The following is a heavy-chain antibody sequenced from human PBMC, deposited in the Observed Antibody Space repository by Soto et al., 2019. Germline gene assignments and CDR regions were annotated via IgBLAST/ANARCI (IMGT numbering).Heavy chain of an antibody. CDR1: GFPFVIYC. Sequence: SXRLSCASSGFPFVIYCMPWVRQAPGKGLVWVSRIKGDGSETNYADSVKGRFTIYRDNAKNTLYLQLKSLRAEDTAVYYCIRGNSGYGTFDYWGQGTRVTVSS. CDR2: IKGDGSET. D-gene: IGHD5-12*01. J-gene: IGHJ4*02. CDR3: IRGNSGYGTFDY. V-gene: IGHV3-74*01.